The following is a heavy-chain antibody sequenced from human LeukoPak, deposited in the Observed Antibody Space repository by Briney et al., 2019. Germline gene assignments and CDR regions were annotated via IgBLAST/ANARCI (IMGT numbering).Heavy chain of an antibody. CDR2: IYYSGST. V-gene: IGHV4-39*01. D-gene: IGHD3-10*01. CDR3: ARQIMVRGVIITYFDY. Sequence: SETLSLTCTVSGGSISRSSYYWGWIRQPPGKGLEWIGNIYYSGSTNYNPSLKSRVTISVDMSKNQFSLKLSSVTAADTAVYYCARQIMVRGVIITYFDYWGQGTLVTVSS. J-gene: IGHJ4*02. CDR1: GGSISRSSYY.